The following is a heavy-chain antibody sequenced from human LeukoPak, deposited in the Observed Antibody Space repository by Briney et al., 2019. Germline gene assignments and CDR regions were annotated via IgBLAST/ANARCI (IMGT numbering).Heavy chain of an antibody. Sequence: GGSLRLSCAASKFIFSLYNMNWVRQAPGKGLEWVSYISSTGDRIYYADSVKGRFTISRDNSKNTLYLQMNSLRAEDTAVYYCAKHTWELLGIVDYWGQGTLVTVSS. J-gene: IGHJ4*02. D-gene: IGHD1-26*01. CDR2: ISSTGDRI. V-gene: IGHV3-23*01. CDR1: KFIFSLYN. CDR3: AKHTWELLGIVDY.